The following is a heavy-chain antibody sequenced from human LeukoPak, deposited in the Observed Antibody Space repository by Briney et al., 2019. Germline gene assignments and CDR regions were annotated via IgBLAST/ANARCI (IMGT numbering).Heavy chain of an antibody. CDR3: ANGPYGTSAICYDY. V-gene: IGHV3-23*01. Sequence: GGSLRLSCAASGFTFSTYSMSWVRQAPGKGLEWVSVISGSGGSTYYADSVKGRFTISRDNSKNTLYLQMNSLRAEDTAIYYCANGPYGTSAICYDYWGQGTLVTVSS. CDR2: ISGSGGST. D-gene: IGHD2-2*01. CDR1: GFTFSTYS. J-gene: IGHJ4*02.